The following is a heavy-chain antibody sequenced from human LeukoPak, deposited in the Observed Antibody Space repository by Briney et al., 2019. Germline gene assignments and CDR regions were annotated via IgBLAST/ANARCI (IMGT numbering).Heavy chain of an antibody. CDR1: GFTFDSYD. CDR2: VSGGGEAT. D-gene: IGHD3-22*01. Sequence: GGSLRLSCAASGFTFDSYDMTWVRQAPGKGLEWVSSVSGGGEATYYADSVKGRFTISRDSPKNTLYLQMNSLRAEDTAVYFCAKRGVVIRVILVGFHKEAYYFDSWGQGALVTVSS. V-gene: IGHV3-23*01. CDR3: AKRGVVIRVILVGFHKEAYYFDS. J-gene: IGHJ4*02.